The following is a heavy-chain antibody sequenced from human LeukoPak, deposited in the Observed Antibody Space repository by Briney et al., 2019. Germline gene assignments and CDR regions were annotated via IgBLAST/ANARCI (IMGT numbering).Heavy chain of an antibody. Sequence: SETLSLTCTVSGGSISSYYWGWIRQPPGKGLEWIGSIYYSGSTYYNPSLKSRVTISVDTSKNQFSLKLSSVTAADTAVYYCARMRQWIRLGFDYWGQGTLVTVSS. J-gene: IGHJ4*02. D-gene: IGHD5-18*01. V-gene: IGHV4-39*01. CDR2: IYYSGST. CDR3: ARMRQWIRLGFDY. CDR1: GGSISSYY.